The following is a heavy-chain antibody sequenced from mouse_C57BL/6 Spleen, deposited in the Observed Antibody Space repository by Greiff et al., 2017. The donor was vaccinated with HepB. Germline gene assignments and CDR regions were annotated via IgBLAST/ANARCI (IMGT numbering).Heavy chain of an antibody. CDR3: ARDDGVGDYFDY. J-gene: IGHJ2*01. CDR2: TDPSDSYT. V-gene: IGHV1-59*01. Sequence: VQLQQPGAELVRPGTSVKLSCKASGYTFTSYWMHWVKQRPGQGLEWIGVTDPSDSYTNYNQKFKGKATLTVDTSSSTAYMQLSSLTSEDSAVYYCARDDGVGDYFDYWGQGTTLTVSS. CDR1: GYTFTSYW. D-gene: IGHD2-3*01.